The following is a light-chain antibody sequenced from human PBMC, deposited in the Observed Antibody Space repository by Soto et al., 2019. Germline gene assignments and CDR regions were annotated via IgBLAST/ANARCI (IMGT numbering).Light chain of an antibody. V-gene: IGKV1-39*01. CDR1: QTISTD. CDR3: QQSDRTPYT. Sequence: DIQMTQSPSSLSASVGDRVTITCRASQTISTDLNWYQQKPGKAPRLLIYDASSLLSGVPSRFSGSGSGTDFTLTIASLQPEDFSTYCCQQSDRTPYTFGLGTKVEI. CDR2: DAS. J-gene: IGKJ2*01.